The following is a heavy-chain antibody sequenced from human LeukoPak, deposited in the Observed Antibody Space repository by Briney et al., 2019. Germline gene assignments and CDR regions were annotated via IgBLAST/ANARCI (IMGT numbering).Heavy chain of an antibody. CDR2: ISSSSSTI. Sequence: PGGSLRLSCAASGFTFSNYNMNWVRQAPGKGLEWVSYISSSSSTIYYADSVKGRFTISRDNAKNSLYLQMNSLRAEDTAVYYCARDYYDSSGYSVPYFDYWGQGTLVTVSS. V-gene: IGHV3-48*04. J-gene: IGHJ4*02. CDR1: GFTFSNYN. D-gene: IGHD3-22*01. CDR3: ARDYYDSSGYSVPYFDY.